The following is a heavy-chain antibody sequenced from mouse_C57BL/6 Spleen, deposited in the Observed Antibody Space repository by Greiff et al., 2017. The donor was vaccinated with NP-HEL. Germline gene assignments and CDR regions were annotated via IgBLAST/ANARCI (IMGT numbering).Heavy chain of an antibody. J-gene: IGHJ4*01. V-gene: IGHV5-17*01. CDR3: ARSGGGYAMDY. Sequence: EVKLMESGGGLVKPGGSLKLSCAASGFTFSDYGMHWVRQAPEKGLEWVAYISSGSSTIYYADTVKGRFTISRDNAKNTLFLQMTSLRSEDTARYYVARSGGGYAMDYWGQGTSVTVSS. CDR1: GFTFSDYG. CDR2: ISSGSSTI.